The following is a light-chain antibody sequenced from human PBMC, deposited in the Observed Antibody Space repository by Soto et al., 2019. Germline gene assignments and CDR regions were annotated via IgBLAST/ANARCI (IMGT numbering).Light chain of an antibody. J-gene: IGLJ2*01. CDR3: SSFAGSNNLL. V-gene: IGLV2-8*01. Sequence: QSALTQPPSASGSPGQSVTISCTGTSSDVGGYKYVSWYQQHPGKAPKLMIYEVSKRPSGVPDRFSGSKSGNTASLTVSGLQAEDEADYYCSSFAGSNNLLFGGGTKL. CDR1: SSDVGGYKY. CDR2: EVS.